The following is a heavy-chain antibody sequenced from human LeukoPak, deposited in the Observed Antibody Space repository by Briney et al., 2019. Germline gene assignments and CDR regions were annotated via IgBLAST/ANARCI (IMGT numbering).Heavy chain of an antibody. CDR1: GFTFSSYS. CDR2: ISSSSSYI. CDR3: ARGGKTHYGHYPFDP. D-gene: IGHD4-17*01. Sequence: PGGSLRLSCAASGFTFSSYSMNWVRQAPGKGLEWVSSISSSSSYIYYADSVKGRFTISRDNAKNSLYLQMNSLRAEDTAVYYCARGGKTHYGHYPFDPWGQGTLVTVSS. J-gene: IGHJ5*02. V-gene: IGHV3-21*01.